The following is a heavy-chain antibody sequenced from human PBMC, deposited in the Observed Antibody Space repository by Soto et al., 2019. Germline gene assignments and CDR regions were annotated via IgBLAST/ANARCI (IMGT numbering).Heavy chain of an antibody. CDR2: IWYDGSKK. CDR3: ASDAEVYYYYIDV. V-gene: IGHV3-33*01. J-gene: IGHJ6*03. Sequence: QVQLVESGGGVVQPGRSLRLSCEASGFSISTYGMHWVRQAPGKGLEWVAIIWYDGSKKYYADSVKGRFTISGDNSKNTLYLQMNSLRVEDAAVYYCASDAEVYYYYIDVGGKWTTVTVSS. CDR1: GFSISTYG.